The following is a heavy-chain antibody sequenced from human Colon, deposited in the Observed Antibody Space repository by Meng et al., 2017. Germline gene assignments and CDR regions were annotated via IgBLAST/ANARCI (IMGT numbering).Heavy chain of an antibody. V-gene: IGHV7-4-1*02. CDR3: ARSYYDSWSGSLVGFDY. D-gene: IGHD3-3*01. CDR2: ISTNTGNP. Sequence: QGERVKSGSELKKPGASVNVSCKASGYTFTSYAMNWVRQAPGQGLEWMGWISTNTGNPTYAQGFTGRFVFSLDTSVNTAYLQISSLKAEDTAVYYCARSYYDSWSGSLVGFDYWGQGTLVTVSS. CDR1: GYTFTSYA. J-gene: IGHJ4*02.